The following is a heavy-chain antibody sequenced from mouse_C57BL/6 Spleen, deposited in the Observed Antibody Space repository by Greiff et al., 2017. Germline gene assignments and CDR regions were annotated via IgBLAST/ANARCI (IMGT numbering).Heavy chain of an antibody. CDR3: ATVRYYYGSSYWYFDV. D-gene: IGHD1-1*01. Sequence: QVQLQQSGPELVKPGASVKISCKASGYAFSSSWMNWVKQRPGKGLEWIGRIYPGDGDTNYNGKFKGKATLTADKSSSTAYMQLSSLTSEDSAVYFCATVRYYYGSSYWYFDVWGTGTTVTVSS. J-gene: IGHJ1*03. CDR1: GYAFSSSW. CDR2: IYPGDGDT. V-gene: IGHV1-82*01.